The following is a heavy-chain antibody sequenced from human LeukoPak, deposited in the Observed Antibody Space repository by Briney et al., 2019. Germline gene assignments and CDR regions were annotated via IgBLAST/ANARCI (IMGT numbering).Heavy chain of an antibody. D-gene: IGHD3-22*01. Sequence: SETLSLTCTVSGGSISNYYWSWIRQPPGKGLEWIGYIYHSGSTYYNPSLKSRVTISVDRSKNQFSLKLSSVTAADTAVYYCVRHSDYYDSSGLRDWGQGTLVTVSS. J-gene: IGHJ4*02. CDR2: IYHSGST. V-gene: IGHV4-59*08. CDR1: GGSISNYY. CDR3: VRHSDYYDSSGLRD.